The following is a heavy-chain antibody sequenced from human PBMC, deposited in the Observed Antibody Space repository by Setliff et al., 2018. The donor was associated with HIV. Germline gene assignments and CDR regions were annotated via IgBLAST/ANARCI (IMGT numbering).Heavy chain of an antibody. CDR1: GGSISSYY. CDR3: ASLLGYCSGGSCYSGWFDP. V-gene: IGHV4-59*01. J-gene: IGHJ5*02. D-gene: IGHD2-15*01. CDR2: IYYSGST. Sequence: SETLSLTCTVSGGSISSYYWSWIRQPPGKGLEWIGYIYYSGSTNSNPSLKSRVTISVDTSKNQFSLKLSSVTAADTAVYYCASLLGYCSGGSCYSGWFDPWGQGTLVTVSS.